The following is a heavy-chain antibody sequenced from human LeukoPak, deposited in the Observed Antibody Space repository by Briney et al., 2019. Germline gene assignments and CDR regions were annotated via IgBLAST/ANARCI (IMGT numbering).Heavy chain of an antibody. CDR2: IYYSGST. D-gene: IGHD3-9*01. CDR3: AREYHDILTGYFYFDY. Sequence: PSETLSLTRTVSGGSISSYYWSWIRQPPGKGLEWIGYIYYSGSTNNNPALTSRVTISVDTSKNQFSLRLSSVTAADPAVYYCAREYHDILTGYFYFDYWGQGTLVTVSS. CDR1: GGSISSYY. V-gene: IGHV4-59*01. J-gene: IGHJ4*02.